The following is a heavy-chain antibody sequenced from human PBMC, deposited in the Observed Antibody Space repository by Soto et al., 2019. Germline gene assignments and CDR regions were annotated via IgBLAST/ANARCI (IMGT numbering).Heavy chain of an antibody. CDR1: GFTFSSYG. D-gene: IGHD4-17*01. J-gene: IGHJ4*02. V-gene: IGHV3-33*01. Sequence: GGSLRLSCAASGFTFSSYGMHWVRQAPGKGLEWVAVIWYDGSNKYYADSVKGRFTISRDNSKNTLYLQMNSLRAEDTAVYYCARAPSRRYYFDYWGQGTLVTVSS. CDR3: ARAPSRRYYFDY. CDR2: IWYDGSNK.